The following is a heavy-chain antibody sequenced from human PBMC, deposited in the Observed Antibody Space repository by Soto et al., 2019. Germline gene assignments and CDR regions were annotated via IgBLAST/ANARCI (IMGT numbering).Heavy chain of an antibody. CDR1: GGSISSGGYY. CDR2: IYYSGST. V-gene: IGHV4-31*02. Sequence: PSETLSLTCTVSGGSISSGGYYWSWIRQHPGKGLEWIRYIYYSGSTYYNPSLKSRVTISVDTSKNQFSLKLSSVTAADTAVYYCARAAGIAAADPFDYWGQGTLVTVS. CDR3: ARAAGIAAADPFDY. J-gene: IGHJ4*02. D-gene: IGHD6-13*01.